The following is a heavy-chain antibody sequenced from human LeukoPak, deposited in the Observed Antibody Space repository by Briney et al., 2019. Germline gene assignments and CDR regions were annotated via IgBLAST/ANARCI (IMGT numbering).Heavy chain of an antibody. CDR2: IKEDGSET. V-gene: IGHV3-7*01. D-gene: IGHD5-24*01. Sequence: PGGSLILSCAASGFTFSSHWMSWVRQAPGKGLEWVANIKEDGSETYYVDSVKGRFTISRDNAKNSLYLQMNSLRADDTAVYYCARAVAPTKYFQHWGQGTLVTVSS. CDR3: ARAVAPTKYFQH. J-gene: IGHJ1*01. CDR1: GFTFSSHW.